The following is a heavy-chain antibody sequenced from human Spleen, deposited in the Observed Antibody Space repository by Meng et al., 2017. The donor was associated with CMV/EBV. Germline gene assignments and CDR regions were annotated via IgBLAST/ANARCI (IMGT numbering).Heavy chain of an antibody. D-gene: IGHD1-20*01. J-gene: IGHJ4*02. Sequence: SLKISCAASGFTFDDYAMHWVRQAPGKGLEWVSGISWNRGSIGYADSVKGRFTISRDNAKNSLYLQMNSLRAEDTAVYYCARPNSSAGNWNLDFWGQGTLVTVSS. CDR3: ARPNSSAGNWNLDF. V-gene: IGHV3-9*01. CDR1: GFTFDDYA. CDR2: ISWNRGSI.